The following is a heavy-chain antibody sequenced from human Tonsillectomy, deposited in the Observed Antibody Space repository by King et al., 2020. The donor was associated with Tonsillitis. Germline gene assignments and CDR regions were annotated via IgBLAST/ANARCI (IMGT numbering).Heavy chain of an antibody. CDR2: IWYDGSNK. D-gene: IGHD3-10*01. J-gene: IGHJ4*02. Sequence: VQLVESGGGVVQPGRSLRLSCAASGFTFSSYGIHWVRQAPGKGLEWVAVIWYDGSNKYYADSVKGRFTISRDNSKNTLYLQMNSLRAEDTAVYYCARVQGFGGLLGYFDYWGQGTLVTVSS. V-gene: IGHV3-33*08. CDR1: GFTFSSYG. CDR3: ARVQGFGGLLGYFDY.